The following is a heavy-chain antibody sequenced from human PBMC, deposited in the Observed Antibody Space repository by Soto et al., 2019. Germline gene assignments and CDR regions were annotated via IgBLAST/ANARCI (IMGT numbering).Heavy chain of an antibody. CDR1: GASVAGGSYY. CDR3: ARDTYSGYDFGL. J-gene: IGHJ5*02. CDR2: IPSRGRP. Sequence: SETLSLTCSVSGASVAGGSYYWSWVRQPPGKGLEWIGYIPSRGRPFYNPSLTSRGTISADTSKNQLSLQLTSVTAADTAVYYCARDTYSGYDFGLWGQGXLVTVSS. D-gene: IGHD5-12*01. V-gene: IGHV4-30-4*01.